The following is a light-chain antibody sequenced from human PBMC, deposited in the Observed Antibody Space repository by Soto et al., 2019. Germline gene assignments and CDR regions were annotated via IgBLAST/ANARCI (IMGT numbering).Light chain of an antibody. V-gene: IGKV3-11*01. CDR1: QSVDRTY. CDR3: QQRSNWPRT. CDR2: DAS. J-gene: IGKJ1*01. Sequence: EIVLTQSPGTLSLSPGERATLSCRASQSVDRTYLAWYQQRPGQAPRLLIYDASNRATGIPARFSGSGSGTDFTLTISSLEPEDFAVYYCQQRSNWPRTFGQGTKVDIK.